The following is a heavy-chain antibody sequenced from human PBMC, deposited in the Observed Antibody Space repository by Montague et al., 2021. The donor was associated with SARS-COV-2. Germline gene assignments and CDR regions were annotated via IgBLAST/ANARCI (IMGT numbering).Heavy chain of an antibody. CDR2: ISTSAYTT. J-gene: IGHJ3*02. D-gene: IGHD3-16*02. CDR3: TRDYRSVVGDGLDI. Sequence: SLRLSCAASGFTFNYYDMNWVRQAPGKGPEWISYISTSAYTTSYAGSVKGRFTISRDNGKNSLYLQMNSLRVEGTAVYYCTRDYRSVVGDGLDIWGQGTKVTVSS. V-gene: IGHV3-48*03. CDR1: GFTFNYYD.